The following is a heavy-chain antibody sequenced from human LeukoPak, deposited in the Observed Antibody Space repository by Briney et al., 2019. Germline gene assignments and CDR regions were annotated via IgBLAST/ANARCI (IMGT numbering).Heavy chain of an antibody. J-gene: IGHJ4*02. CDR1: GDFIGRYS. D-gene: IGHD2/OR15-2a*01. CDR3: ARSMQTPLPYFDS. V-gene: IGHV4-4*07. CDR2: INTSGSA. Sequence: PSETLSLTCTVSGDFIGRYSWNWIRQPAGEGLEWIGRINTSGSANYSPSLTSRVTMSVDTSRNQFSLTLSSVTAADTAVYYCARSMQTPLPYFDSWGQGSLVTVSS.